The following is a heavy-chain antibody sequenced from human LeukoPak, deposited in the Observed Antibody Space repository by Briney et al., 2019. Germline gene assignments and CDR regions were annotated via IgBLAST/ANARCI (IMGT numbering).Heavy chain of an antibody. V-gene: IGHV3-11*01. D-gene: IGHD2-21*02. J-gene: IGHJ4*02. CDR2: ISSSGSTI. CDR3: ARTPRRHIVVVTAILDY. CDR1: GFTFSDYY. Sequence: GGSLRLPCAASGFTFSDYYMSWIRQAPGKGLEWVSYISSSGSTIYYADSVKGRFTISRDNAKNSLYLQMNSLRAEDTAVYYCARTPRRHIVVVTAILDYWGQGTLVTVSS.